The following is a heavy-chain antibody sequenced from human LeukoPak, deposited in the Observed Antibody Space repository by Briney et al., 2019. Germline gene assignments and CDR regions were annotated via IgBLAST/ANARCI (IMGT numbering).Heavy chain of an antibody. Sequence: SGGSLRLSCAASGFTFSSYAMSWVRQAPGKGLEWVSAISGSGGSTYYADSVKGRFTISRDNSKNTLYLQMNSLRAEDTAVYYCAKDGAYYYDSSGYPFYYYYMDVWGKGTTVTVSS. V-gene: IGHV3-23*01. J-gene: IGHJ6*03. CDR2: ISGSGGST. D-gene: IGHD3-22*01. CDR3: AKDGAYYYDSSGYPFYYYYMDV. CDR1: GFTFSSYA.